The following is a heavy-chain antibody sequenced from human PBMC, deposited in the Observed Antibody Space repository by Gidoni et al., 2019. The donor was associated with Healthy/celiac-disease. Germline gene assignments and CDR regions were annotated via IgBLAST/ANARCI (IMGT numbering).Heavy chain of an antibody. V-gene: IGHV3-9*01. CDR1: GFTFDDYA. CDR3: AKDSSGSYVPGPDYYYGMDV. Sequence: EVQLVESGGGLVQPGRSLRLSCAASGFTFDDYAMHWVRQAPGKGLGWVSGISWNSGSIGYADSVKGRFTISRDNAKNSLYLQMNSLRAEDTALYYCAKDSSGSYVPGPDYYYGMDVWGQGTTVTVSS. D-gene: IGHD1-26*01. CDR2: ISWNSGSI. J-gene: IGHJ6*02.